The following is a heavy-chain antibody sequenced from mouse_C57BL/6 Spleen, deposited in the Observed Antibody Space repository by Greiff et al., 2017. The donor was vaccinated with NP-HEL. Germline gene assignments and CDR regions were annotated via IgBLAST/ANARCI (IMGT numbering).Heavy chain of an antibody. V-gene: IGHV1-55*01. CDR3: AKGLTAQAPYYYARDY. Sequence: QVQLQQPGAELVKPGASVKMSCKASGYTFTSYWITWVKQRPGQGLEWIGDIYPGSGSTNYNEKFKSKATLTVDTSSSTAYLQLSSLTSEDSAVYYCAKGLTAQAPYYYARDYGGKGTSGTVSS. D-gene: IGHD3-2*02. CDR2: IYPGSGST. CDR1: GYTFTSYW. J-gene: IGHJ4*01.